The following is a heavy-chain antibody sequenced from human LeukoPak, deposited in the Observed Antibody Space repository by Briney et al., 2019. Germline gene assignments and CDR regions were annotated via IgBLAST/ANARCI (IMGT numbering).Heavy chain of an antibody. J-gene: IGHJ4*02. CDR2: ISAYNGNT. CDR3: ARTTPDYGDYTGDY. D-gene: IGHD4-17*01. V-gene: IGHV1-18*01. CDR1: GYTFTSYG. Sequence: ASVKVSCKASGYTFTSYGISWVRQAPGQGLEWMGWISAYNGNTNYAQKLQGRVTMTTDTSTSTAYMEPRSLRSDDTAVYYCARTTPDYGDYTGDYWGQGTLVTVSS.